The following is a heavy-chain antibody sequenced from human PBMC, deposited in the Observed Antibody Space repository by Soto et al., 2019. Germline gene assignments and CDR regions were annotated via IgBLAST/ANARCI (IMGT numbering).Heavy chain of an antibody. D-gene: IGHD5-12*01. CDR1: GLTFSSYW. CDR3: VRGNSGYGNFDY. J-gene: IGHJ4*02. V-gene: IGHV3-74*01. CDR2: MYTDASSA. Sequence: GGSLRLSCAASGLTFSSYWMHWVCQAPGKGLVWVSRMYTDASSATYADSVKGRFTISRDNAKNTLFLQIDSLRTEDTAVYYCVRGNSGYGNFDYWGEGTLVTVSS.